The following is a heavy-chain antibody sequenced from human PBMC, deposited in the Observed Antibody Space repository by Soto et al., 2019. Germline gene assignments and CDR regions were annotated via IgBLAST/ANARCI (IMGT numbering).Heavy chain of an antibody. D-gene: IGHD3-22*01. J-gene: IGHJ4*02. V-gene: IGHV3-33*01. CDR2: IWNDGSNK. Sequence: GGSLRLSCAASGFTFSSYGMHWVRQAPGKGLEWVAVIWNDGSNKYYADSVKGRFTISRDNYKNTLYLQMNSLRAEDTAVYYCARDGALIPHCDDSSGYYVDYWGQGTLVTVSS. CDR3: ARDGALIPHCDDSSGYYVDY. CDR1: GFTFSSYG.